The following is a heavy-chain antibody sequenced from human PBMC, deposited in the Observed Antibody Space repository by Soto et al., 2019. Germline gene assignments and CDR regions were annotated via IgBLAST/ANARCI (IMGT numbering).Heavy chain of an antibody. CDR1: GGTFSSYT. CDR2: IIPILGIA. CDR3: ARDRSLDPNYYYYMDV. V-gene: IGHV1-69*08. J-gene: IGHJ6*03. D-gene: IGHD6-19*01. Sequence: QVQLVQSGAEVKKPGSSVKVSCKASGGTFSSYTITWVRQAPGQGLEWLGRIIPILGIANYAQKFQVRVTITADKSTNTAYMELSSLRSEDTAVHYCARDRSLDPNYYYYMDVWGKGTTVTVSS.